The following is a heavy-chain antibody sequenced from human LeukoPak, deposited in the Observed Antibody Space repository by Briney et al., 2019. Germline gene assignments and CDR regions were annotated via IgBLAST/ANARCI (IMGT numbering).Heavy chain of an antibody. D-gene: IGHD3-22*01. V-gene: IGHV3-33*06. J-gene: IGHJ1*01. CDR2: IWYDGSNK. CDR3: AKDQAYYYDSSGYYCLIS. Sequence: GGSLRLSCAASGFTFSRYGMHWVRQAPGKGLEWVAVIWYDGSNKYYGDPVKGRFTISRDNSKNTLYLQMNSLRAEDTAVYYCAKDQAYYYDSSGYYCLISWGQGTLVTVSS. CDR1: GFTFSRYG.